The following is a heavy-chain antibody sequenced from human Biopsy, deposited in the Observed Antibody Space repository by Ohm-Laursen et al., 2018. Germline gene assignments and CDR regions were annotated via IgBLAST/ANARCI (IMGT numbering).Heavy chain of an antibody. CDR3: VLASFDY. Sequence: GASVKVSCKASAYSFGDHRIHWVRQAPGQGLEWMGIINPGGNSTAYTQNFQGRVTMTWDTSTTTVYMELSSLRSEDTAVYYCVLASFDYWGQGTLVTVPS. J-gene: IGHJ4*02. V-gene: IGHV1-46*01. CDR1: AYSFGDHR. CDR2: INPGGNST.